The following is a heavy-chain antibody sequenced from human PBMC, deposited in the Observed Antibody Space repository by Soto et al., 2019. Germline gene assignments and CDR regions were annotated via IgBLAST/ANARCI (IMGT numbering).Heavy chain of an antibody. CDR3: ARYCSSTSCYTGFYYYGMDV. CDR2: IDPSDSYT. J-gene: IGHJ6*02. Sequence: GESLKISCKGSGYSFTSYWISWVRQMPGKGLEWMGRIDPSDSYTNYSPSFQGHVTISADKSISTAYLQWSSLKASDTAMYYCARYCSSTSCYTGFYYYGMDVWGQGTTVTV. D-gene: IGHD2-2*02. CDR1: GYSFTSYW. V-gene: IGHV5-10-1*01.